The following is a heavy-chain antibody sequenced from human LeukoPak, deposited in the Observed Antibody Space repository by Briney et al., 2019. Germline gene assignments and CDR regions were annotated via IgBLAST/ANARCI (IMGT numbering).Heavy chain of an antibody. Sequence: SETLSLTCAVYGGSFSGYYWSWIRQPSGKGLEWIGEINHSGSTNYNPSLKSRVTISVDTSKNQFSLKLSSVTAADTAVYYCARDRASAGGFDYWGQGTLVTISS. CDR3: ARDRASAGGFDY. V-gene: IGHV4-34*01. CDR1: GGSFSGYY. D-gene: IGHD2-15*01. J-gene: IGHJ4*02. CDR2: INHSGST.